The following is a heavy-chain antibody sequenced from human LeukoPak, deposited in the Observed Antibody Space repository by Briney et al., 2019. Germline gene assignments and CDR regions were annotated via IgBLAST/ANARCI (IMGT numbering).Heavy chain of an antibody. CDR1: GGSISSYY. Sequence: KTSETLSLTCTVSGGSISSYYWSWIRQPPGKGLEWIGYIYYSGSTNYNPSLKSRVTISVDTSKNQFSLKLSSVTAADTAVYYCARASSPSIAGFDYWGQGTLVTVSS. CDR3: ARASSPSIAGFDY. CDR2: IYYSGST. V-gene: IGHV4-59*01. D-gene: IGHD6-6*01. J-gene: IGHJ4*02.